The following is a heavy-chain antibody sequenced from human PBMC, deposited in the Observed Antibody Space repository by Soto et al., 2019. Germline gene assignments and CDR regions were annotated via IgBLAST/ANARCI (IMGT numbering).Heavy chain of an antibody. J-gene: IGHJ6*02. CDR2: MNPNSGNT. V-gene: IGHV1-8*01. CDR1: GYTFTSYD. D-gene: IGHD3-3*01. CDR3: ARGQELYDCWSGYYAQTGMDV. Sequence: GASVNVSCKASGYTFTSYDINWVRQATGQGLEWMGWMNPNSGNTGYAQKFQGRVTMTRNTSISTAYMELSSLRSEDTAVYYCARGQELYDCWSGYYAQTGMDVWGQGTTVTVSS.